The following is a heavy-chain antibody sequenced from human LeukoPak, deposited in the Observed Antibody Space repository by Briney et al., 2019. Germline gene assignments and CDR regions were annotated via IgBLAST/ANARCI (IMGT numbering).Heavy chain of an antibody. V-gene: IGHV6-1*01. J-gene: IGHJ5*02. CDR1: GDSVSSNSAA. Sequence: SQTLSLTCAISGDSVSSNSAAWNWIRQSPSRGLEWLGRTYYRSKWYNDYAVSVKSRITINPDTSKNQFSLQLNSATPEDTAVYYCARGREVLRFLEWLPKDNWFDPWGQGTLVTVSS. CDR2: TYYRSKWYN. D-gene: IGHD3-3*01. CDR3: ARGREVLRFLEWLPKDNWFDP.